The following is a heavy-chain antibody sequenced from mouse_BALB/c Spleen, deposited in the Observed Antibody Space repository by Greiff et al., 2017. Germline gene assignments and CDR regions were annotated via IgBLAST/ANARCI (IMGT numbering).Heavy chain of an antibody. V-gene: IGHV2-9-2*01. CDR2: IWTGGGT. CDR1: GFSLTSYD. D-gene: IGHD2-3*01. J-gene: IGHJ3*01. CDR3: VRGTYDGSRFAY. Sequence: QVHVKQSGPGLVAPSQSLSITCTVSGFSLTSYDISWIRQPPGKGLEWLGVIWTGGGTNYNSAFMSRLSISKDNSKSQVFLKMNSLQTDDTAIYYCVRGTYDGSRFAYWGQGTLVTVSA.